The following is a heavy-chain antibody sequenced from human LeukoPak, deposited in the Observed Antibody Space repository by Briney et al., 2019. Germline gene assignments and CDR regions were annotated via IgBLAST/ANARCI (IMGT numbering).Heavy chain of an antibody. CDR1: GFTFSTSA. CDR3: AKEGYSYTVTVFDY. CDR2: ISSDGSNK. J-gene: IGHJ4*02. Sequence: GGSLRLSCAASGFTFSTSAMHWVRQAPGKGLEWVAVISSDGSNKYYADSVKGRFTISRDNSRNTLYLQMNSLRAEDTAVYYCAKEGYSYTVTVFDYWGQGTLVTVSS. V-gene: IGHV3-30-3*01. D-gene: IGHD4-17*01.